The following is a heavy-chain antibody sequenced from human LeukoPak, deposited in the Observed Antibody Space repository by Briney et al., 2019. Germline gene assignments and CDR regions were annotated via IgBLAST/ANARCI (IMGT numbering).Heavy chain of an antibody. CDR3: ATSTTVTTFDY. V-gene: IGHV4-34*01. CDR1: GGSFSGYY. J-gene: IGHJ4*02. Sequence: SETLSLTCAVYGGSFSGYYWSRIRQPPGKGLEWIGEINHSGTTNSNPSLKIRVTISVDTSKTPFSLKLSSVTAADTAVYYCATSTTVTTFDYWGQGTLVTVSS. CDR2: INHSGTT. D-gene: IGHD4-11*01.